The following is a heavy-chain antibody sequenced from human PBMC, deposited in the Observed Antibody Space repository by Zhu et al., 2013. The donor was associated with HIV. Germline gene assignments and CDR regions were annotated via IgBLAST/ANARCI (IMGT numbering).Heavy chain of an antibody. Sequence: QVQLVQSGTEVKQPGASVKVSCKTSGYTFTNNAIHWMRQAPGHSLEWMAWIDPANGNTRYSPKFQARITLTRDTSASTAYMDLSGLTSEDTSIYYCAAASSSGSYPYWGQGTLVTVSS. CDR3: AAASSSGSYPY. CDR1: GYTFTNNA. J-gene: IGHJ4*02. CDR2: IDPANGNT. V-gene: IGHV1-3*01. D-gene: IGHD1-26*01.